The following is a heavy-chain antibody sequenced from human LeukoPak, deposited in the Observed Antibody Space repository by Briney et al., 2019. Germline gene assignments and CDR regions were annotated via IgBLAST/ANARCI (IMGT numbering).Heavy chain of an antibody. CDR1: GGTFSSYA. D-gene: IGHD3-10*01. V-gene: IGHV1-69*05. CDR2: IIPIFGTA. Sequence: SVKVSCKASGGTFSSYAISWVRQAPRQGLEWMGRIIPIFGTANYAQKFQGRVTITTDESTSTAYMELSSLRSEDTAVYYCVMYYYGSGPAGGFDYWGQGTLVTVSS. J-gene: IGHJ4*02. CDR3: VMYYYGSGPAGGFDY.